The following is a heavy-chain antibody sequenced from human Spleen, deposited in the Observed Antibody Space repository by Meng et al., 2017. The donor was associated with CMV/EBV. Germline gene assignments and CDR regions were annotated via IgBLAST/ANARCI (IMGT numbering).Heavy chain of an antibody. J-gene: IGHJ6*02. CDR3: ARGPYSTFYYYGLDV. D-gene: IGHD6-13*01. Sequence: SETLSLTCTVSGGSISSYYWSWIRQPPGKGLEHIGYIYYTGATDYNPSLQSRVTISVDTSKNQFSLKLSSVTAADTAVYYCARGPYSTFYYYGLDVWGQGTTVTVSS. CDR2: IYYTGAT. V-gene: IGHV4-59*12. CDR1: GGSISSYY.